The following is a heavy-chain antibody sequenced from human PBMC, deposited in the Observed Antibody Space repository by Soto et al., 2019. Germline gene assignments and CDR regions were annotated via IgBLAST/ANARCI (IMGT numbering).Heavy chain of an antibody. CDR1: GFTFSSYG. D-gene: IGHD4-17*01. V-gene: IGHV3-33*01. Sequence: QVQLVESGGGVVQPGRSLRLSCAASGFTFSSYGMHWVRQAPGKGLEWVAGIWYDGSNKYYADSVKGRFTISRDNSKNTLYLQMNSLRAEDTAVYYCAGDPGDYGDYAWFDPWGQGTLVTVSS. CDR3: AGDPGDYGDYAWFDP. J-gene: IGHJ5*02. CDR2: IWYDGSNK.